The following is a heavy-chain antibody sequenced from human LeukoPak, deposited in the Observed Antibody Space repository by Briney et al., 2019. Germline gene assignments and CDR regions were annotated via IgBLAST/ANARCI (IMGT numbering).Heavy chain of an antibody. V-gene: IGHV3-30-3*01. D-gene: IGHD1-26*01. Sequence: PGGSLRLSCAASGFTFSSYAMHWVRQAPGKGLEWVAVISYDGSNKYYADSVKGRFTISRDNSKNTLYLQMNSLRAEDTAVYYCARSGGSFPRWGMDVWGQGTTVIVSS. CDR1: GFTFSSYA. CDR2: ISYDGSNK. CDR3: ARSGGSFPRWGMDV. J-gene: IGHJ6*02.